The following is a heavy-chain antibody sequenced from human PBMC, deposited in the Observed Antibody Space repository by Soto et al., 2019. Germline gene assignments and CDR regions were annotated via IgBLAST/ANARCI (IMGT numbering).Heavy chain of an antibody. CDR3: ARDRGGFYDSSGHFDY. D-gene: IGHD3-22*01. J-gene: IGHJ4*02. V-gene: IGHV4-31*03. CDR2: IYYSGST. Sequence: PSETLSLTCTVSGGSISSGGYYWSWIRQHPGKGLEWIGYIYYSGSTYYNPSLKSRVTISVDTSKNQFSLKVSSVTAAETAVYSCARDRGGFYDSSGHFDYWGQGTLVTVSS. CDR1: GGSISSGGYY.